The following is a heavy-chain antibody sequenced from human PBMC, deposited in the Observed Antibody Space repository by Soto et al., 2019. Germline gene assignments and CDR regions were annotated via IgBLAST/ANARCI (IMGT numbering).Heavy chain of an antibody. Sequence: ASVKVSCKAPGYTFTGYYMHWVRQAPGQGLEWMGWINPNSGGTNYAQKFQGWVTMTRDTSISTAYMELSRLRSDDTAVYYCARAARNTTNAFDIWGQGTMVTVSS. CDR3: ARAARNTTNAFDI. CDR1: GYTFTGYY. CDR2: INPNSGGT. J-gene: IGHJ3*02. D-gene: IGHD2-2*01. V-gene: IGHV1-2*04.